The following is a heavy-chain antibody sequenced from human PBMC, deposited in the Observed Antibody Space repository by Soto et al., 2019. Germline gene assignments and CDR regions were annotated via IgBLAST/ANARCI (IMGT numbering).Heavy chain of an antibody. CDR1: GYTFTSYY. J-gene: IGHJ6*02. D-gene: IGHD2-15*01. V-gene: IGHV1-46*01. CDR2: INPSGGST. CDR3: ARDRGQDIVVVVADYGMDV. Sequence: GASVKVSCKASGYTFTSYYMHWVRQAPGQGLEWMGIINPSGGSTSYAQKFQGRVTMTRDTSTSTVYMELSSLRSEDTAVYYCARDRGQDIVVVVADYGMDVWGQGTTVTVSS.